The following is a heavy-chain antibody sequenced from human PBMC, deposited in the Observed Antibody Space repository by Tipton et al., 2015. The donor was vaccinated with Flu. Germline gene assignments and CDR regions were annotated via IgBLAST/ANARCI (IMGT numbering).Heavy chain of an antibody. Sequence: TLSLTCTVSGGSLSSGGDYWTWIRQRPGKGLEWIGSIYYSGSTYYNPSLESRLTISVDSSKNQFSLTLYSVTAADTAFYYCARDQGFSGGLTYDYYALDVWGQGTTVTVSS. J-gene: IGHJ6*02. CDR3: ARDQGFSGGLTYDYYALDV. D-gene: IGHD3/OR15-3a*01. CDR2: IYYSGST. CDR1: GGSLSSGGDY. V-gene: IGHV4-31*03.